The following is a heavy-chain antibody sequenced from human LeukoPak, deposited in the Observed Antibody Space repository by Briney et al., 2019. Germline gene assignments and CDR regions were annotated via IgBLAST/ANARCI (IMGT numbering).Heavy chain of an antibody. CDR1: GFTFNIYS. V-gene: IGHV3-23*01. D-gene: IGHD3-22*01. J-gene: IGHJ5*01. CDR2: ITSSGDAT. Sequence: GGSLRLSCVASGFTFNIYSMSWVRQAPGKGLEWVSSITSSGDATFYADSVKDHFTISRDNSRGALYLQMSRLRVEDTAVYYCAKDRPNYHESNGHYYRLNGDSWGQGTLVTVSS. CDR3: AKDRPNYHESNGHYYRLNGDS.